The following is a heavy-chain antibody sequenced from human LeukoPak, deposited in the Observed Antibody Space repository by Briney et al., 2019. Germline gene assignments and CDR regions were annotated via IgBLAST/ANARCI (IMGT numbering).Heavy chain of an antibody. J-gene: IGHJ5*02. CDR3: VRGVWRGGAASNWFDP. V-gene: IGHV3-74*01. Sequence: GGSLRLSCAASGFTFNNYWMHWVRQAPGKGPAWVSNIKSDGSGTGYADSVKGRFSISRDNANNRLDLQMNSLRVEDTAVYYCVRGVWRGGAASNWFDPWGQGTLVTVSS. CDR2: IKSDGSGT. CDR1: GFTFNNYW. D-gene: IGHD1-26*01.